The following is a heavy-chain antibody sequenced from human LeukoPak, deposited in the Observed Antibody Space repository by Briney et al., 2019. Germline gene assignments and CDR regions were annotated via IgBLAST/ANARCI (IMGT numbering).Heavy chain of an antibody. V-gene: IGHV3-7*01. D-gene: IGHD3-22*01. Sequence: GGSLRFSCAASGFTFTNYAMTWVRQAPGKGLEWVANIKQDGSEKYYVDFVRGRFTISRDNAKNSLYLQMNSLRAEDTAVYNCARVRGYYDSSGYYSYYFDYWGQGALVTVSS. CDR2: IKQDGSEK. CDR3: ARVRGYYDSSGYYSYYFDY. J-gene: IGHJ4*02. CDR1: GFTFTNYA.